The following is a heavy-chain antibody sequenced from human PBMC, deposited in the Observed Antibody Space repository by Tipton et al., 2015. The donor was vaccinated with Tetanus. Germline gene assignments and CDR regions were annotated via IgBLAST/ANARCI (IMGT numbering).Heavy chain of an antibody. V-gene: IGHV4-59*01. J-gene: IGHJ5*02. CDR3: ARGGRYDYGVQGWFDP. CDR2: IYYSGST. CDR1: GGSISSYY. Sequence: TLSLTCTVSGGSISSYYWSWIRQPPGKGLEWIGYIYYSGSTNYNPSLKSRVTISADTAKNQFSLKLSSVTAADTAVYYCARGGRYDYGVQGWFDPWGHGTLLTVSS. D-gene: IGHD4-17*01.